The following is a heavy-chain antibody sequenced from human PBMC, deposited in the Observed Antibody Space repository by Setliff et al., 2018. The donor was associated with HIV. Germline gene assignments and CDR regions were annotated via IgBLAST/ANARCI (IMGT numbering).Heavy chain of an antibody. D-gene: IGHD6-19*01. Sequence: GGSLRLSCATSGFTFSSYTMNWVRQAPGKGLEWVSAISGRGTNTYYADSVKGRFTISRDNSRNTLYLQMNSLRVDDTALYYCTKKGPKGQWLVDLYFDSWGQGTLVTVSS. V-gene: IGHV3-23*01. CDR3: TKKGPKGQWLVDLYFDS. J-gene: IGHJ4*02. CDR1: GFTFSSYT. CDR2: ISGRGTNT.